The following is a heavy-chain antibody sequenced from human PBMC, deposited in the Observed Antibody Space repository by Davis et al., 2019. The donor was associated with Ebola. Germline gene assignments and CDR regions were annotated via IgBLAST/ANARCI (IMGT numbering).Heavy chain of an antibody. CDR3: AKDTSNIWFDI. CDR2: ISWNSGAI. V-gene: IGHV3-9*01. D-gene: IGHD2/OR15-2a*01. CDR1: GFTFDDHA. Sequence: GGSLRLSCAASGFTFDDHAMHWVRQAPGRGLEWVSGISWNSGAIAYADSVKGRFTISRDNAKNSLYLQMNGLRVEDTAIYYCAKDTSNIWFDIWGQGTNVTVSS. J-gene: IGHJ3*02.